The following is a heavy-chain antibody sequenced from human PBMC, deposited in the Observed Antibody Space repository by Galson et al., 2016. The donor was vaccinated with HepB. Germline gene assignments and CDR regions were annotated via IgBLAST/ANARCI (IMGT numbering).Heavy chain of an antibody. J-gene: IGHJ4*02. CDR3: ARDLWRGGRIDY. CDR2: IYSGGTT. Sequence: SLRLSCAASGFTVSSAYMNRVRQAPGTGLEWVSVIYSGGTTYYADSVKGRFTISRDNAKNTLYLQMNSLRAEDTAVYYCARDLWRGGRIDYWGQGTLVTVSS. D-gene: IGHD4-23*01. V-gene: IGHV3-53*01. CDR1: GFTVSSAY.